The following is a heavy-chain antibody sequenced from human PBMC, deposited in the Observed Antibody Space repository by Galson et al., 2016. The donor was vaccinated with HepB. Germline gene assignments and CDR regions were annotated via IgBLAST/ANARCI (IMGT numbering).Heavy chain of an antibody. D-gene: IGHD2-2*01. J-gene: IGHJ6*02. Sequence: SLRLSCAASGFTFTNAWMSWVRQAPGQGLEWVGRIKSKTDGGTTDYAAPVKGRFTISKDDSKNTLYLQMNSLKTEDTAVYYCTTAPNVGVSAARGYYNMDVWGQGTTVTVSS. CDR1: GFTFTNAW. CDR2: IKSKTDGGTT. CDR3: TTAPNVGVSAARGYYNMDV. V-gene: IGHV3-15*01.